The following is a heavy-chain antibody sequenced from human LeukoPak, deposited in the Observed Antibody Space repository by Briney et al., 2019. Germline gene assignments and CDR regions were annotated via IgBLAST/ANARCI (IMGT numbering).Heavy chain of an antibody. Sequence: PSETLSLTCTVSGRSIRSYYWSWIRQPPGKGLEWIGYIYYSGSTNYNPSLKSRVTISVDTSKNQFSLKLSSVTAADTAVYYCTRRSGYDYPEYFDYWGQGTLVTVSS. CDR2: IYYSGST. D-gene: IGHD5-12*01. CDR1: GRSIRSYY. CDR3: TRRSGYDYPEYFDY. J-gene: IGHJ4*02. V-gene: IGHV4-59*01.